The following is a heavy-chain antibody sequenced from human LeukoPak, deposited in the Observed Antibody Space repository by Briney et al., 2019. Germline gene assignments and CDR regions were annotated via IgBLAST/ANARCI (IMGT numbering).Heavy chain of an antibody. Sequence: PGGSLRLSCAASGFTFSNYNMNWVRQAPGKGLEWVSSIRSSTTYVYYADSVKGRFTISRDNAKNSLYLQLNSLRAEDTAVYYCASYGHYYDSSGYYEDYWGQGTLVSVSS. CDR1: GFTFSNYN. V-gene: IGHV3-21*01. D-gene: IGHD3-22*01. CDR2: IRSSTTYV. CDR3: ASYGHYYDSSGYYEDY. J-gene: IGHJ4*02.